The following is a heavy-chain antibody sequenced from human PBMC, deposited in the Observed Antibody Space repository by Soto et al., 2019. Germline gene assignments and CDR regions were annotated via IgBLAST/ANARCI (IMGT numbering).Heavy chain of an antibody. CDR1: GGTFSSYA. Sequence: SVKVSCKASGGTFSSYAISWVRQAPGQGLEWMGGIIPIFGTANYAQKFQGRVTITADESTSTAYMELSSLRSEDTAVYYCARDLITIFGVVIIGMDVWGQGTTVTVSS. CDR3: ARDLITIFGVVIIGMDV. CDR2: IIPIFGTA. J-gene: IGHJ6*02. V-gene: IGHV1-69*13. D-gene: IGHD3-3*01.